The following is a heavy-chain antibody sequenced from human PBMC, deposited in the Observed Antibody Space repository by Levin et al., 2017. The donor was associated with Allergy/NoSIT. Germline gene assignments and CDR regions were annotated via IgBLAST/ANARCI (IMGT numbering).Heavy chain of an antibody. V-gene: IGHV3-11*01. D-gene: IGHD1-26*01. CDR2: ISSSGSIK. Sequence: GGSLRLSCAASTFTFSDYYMSWIRQAPGKGLEWVSHISSSGSIKYYADSVKGRFTISRDNTKNSLYLQMNSLRAEDTAVYYCAREGRSGSYPDYWGQGTLVTVSS. CDR3: AREGRSGSYPDY. J-gene: IGHJ4*02. CDR1: TFTFSDYY.